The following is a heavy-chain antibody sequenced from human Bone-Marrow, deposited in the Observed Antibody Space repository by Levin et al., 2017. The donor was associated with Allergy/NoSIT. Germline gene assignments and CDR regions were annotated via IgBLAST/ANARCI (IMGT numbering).Heavy chain of an antibody. CDR2: TDYSGNT. Sequence: SETLSLTCTVSGGSISSYYWSWIRQPPGKGLEWIGYTDYSGNTNYSPSLKSPVTISVDTSKNQLTLKLTSVTAADTAVYYCARYMKVAGTNWYFDLWGRGTLVTVSS. CDR3: ARYMKVAGTNWYFDL. CDR1: GGSISSYY. V-gene: IGHV4-59*01. J-gene: IGHJ2*01. D-gene: IGHD6-19*01.